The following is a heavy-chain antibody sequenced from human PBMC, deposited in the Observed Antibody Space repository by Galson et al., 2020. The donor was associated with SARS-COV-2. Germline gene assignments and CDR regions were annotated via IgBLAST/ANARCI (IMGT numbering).Heavy chain of an antibody. CDR2: IWYDGSNK. CDR3: ARDSYYYDSSGYYYPPSDYYYYYGMDV. V-gene: IGHV3-33*01. CDR1: GFTFSSYG. D-gene: IGHD3-22*01. Sequence: GGSLRLSCAESGFTFSSYGMHWVRQAPGKGLEWVEVIWYDGSNKYYADSVKGRFTISRDNSKNTLYLQMNSLRAEDTAVYYCARDSYYYDSSGYYYPPSDYYYYYGMDVWGQGTTVTVSS. J-gene: IGHJ6*02.